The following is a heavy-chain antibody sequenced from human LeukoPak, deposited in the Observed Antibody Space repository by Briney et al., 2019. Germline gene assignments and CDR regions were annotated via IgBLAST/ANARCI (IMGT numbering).Heavy chain of an antibody. V-gene: IGHV4-61*05. D-gene: IGHD1-26*01. CDR3: AAQWELSEEPFDY. Sequence: SETLSLTCTVSGDSISSSSYYWRWIRQPAGKGLEWIGYIYYSGSTNYNPSLKSRVTISVDTSKNQFSLKLSSVTAADTAVYYCAAQWELSEEPFDYWGQGTLVTVSS. CDR1: GDSISSSSYY. CDR2: IYYSGST. J-gene: IGHJ4*02.